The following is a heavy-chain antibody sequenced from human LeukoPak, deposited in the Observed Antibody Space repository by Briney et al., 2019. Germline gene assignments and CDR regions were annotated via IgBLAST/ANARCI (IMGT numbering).Heavy chain of an antibody. V-gene: IGHV3-15*01. Sequence: GGSLRLSCAASGFTFSNAWMSWVRQAPGKGLEWVGRIKSKTDGGTTDYAAPVKGRFTISRDDSKNTLYLQTNSLKTEDTAVYYCTTDNLLVGATNDYWGQGTLVTVSS. J-gene: IGHJ4*02. CDR1: GFTFSNAW. CDR2: IKSKTDGGTT. D-gene: IGHD1-26*01. CDR3: TTDNLLVGATNDY.